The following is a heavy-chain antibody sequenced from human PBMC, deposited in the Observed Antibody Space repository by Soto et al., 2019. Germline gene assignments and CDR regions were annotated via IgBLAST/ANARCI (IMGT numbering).Heavy chain of an antibody. V-gene: IGHV3-53*05. J-gene: IGHJ3*02. Sequence: PGGSLRLSCAASGFTVSSNYMSWVRQAPGKGLEWVSVIYSGGSTYYVDSVKGRFTISRDNSKNTLYLQMNSLRSEDTAVYYCARRGKQLAQLDAFDIWGQGTMVTVSS. CDR3: ARRGKQLAQLDAFDI. CDR1: GFTVSSNY. CDR2: IYSGGST. D-gene: IGHD6-13*01.